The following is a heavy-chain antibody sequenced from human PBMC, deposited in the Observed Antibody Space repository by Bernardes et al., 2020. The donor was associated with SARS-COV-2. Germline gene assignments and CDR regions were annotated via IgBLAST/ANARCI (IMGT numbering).Heavy chain of an antibody. D-gene: IGHD3-3*01. Sequence: ASVKVSCKASGYTFTGYYMHWVRQAPGQGLEWMGWINPNSGGTNYAQKFQGWVTMTRDTSISTAYMELSRLRSDDTAVYCCARSGVVNTYYYYGMDVWGQGTTVTVSS. CDR1: GYTFTGYY. J-gene: IGHJ6*02. CDR2: INPNSGGT. V-gene: IGHV1-2*04. CDR3: ARSGVVNTYYYYGMDV.